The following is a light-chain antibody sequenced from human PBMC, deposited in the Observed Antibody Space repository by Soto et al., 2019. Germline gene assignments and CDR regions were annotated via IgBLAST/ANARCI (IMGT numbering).Light chain of an antibody. CDR3: QQYDNRLTWT. V-gene: IGKV1-33*01. CDR2: DAS. Sequence: DIQMTQSPSSLSASVGDRVTITCQASQDISNYLNWYQQKPGKAPKLLIYDASNLETGVPSRFSGGGSGTDFTSTISSRQPEDIATYYCQQYDNRLTWTFGQGTKVEIK. J-gene: IGKJ1*01. CDR1: QDISNY.